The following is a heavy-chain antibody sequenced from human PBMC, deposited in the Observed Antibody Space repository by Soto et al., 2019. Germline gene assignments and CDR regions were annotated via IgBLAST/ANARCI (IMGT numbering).Heavy chain of an antibody. CDR2: ISGSGGSP. J-gene: IGHJ4*02. D-gene: IGHD3-3*01. V-gene: IGHV3-23*01. Sequence: PGGSLRLSCAASGFTFSSYTMAWVRQAPGKGLEWVSSISGSGGSPSYADSVKGRFTISRDNSKNTLYLQMNSLRAEDTAVYYCAKDYDFWSGYFVSFDYWGQGTLVTVSS. CDR1: GFTFSSYT. CDR3: AKDYDFWSGYFVSFDY.